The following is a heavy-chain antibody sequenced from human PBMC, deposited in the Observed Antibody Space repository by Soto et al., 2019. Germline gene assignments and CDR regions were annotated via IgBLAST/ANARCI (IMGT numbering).Heavy chain of an antibody. CDR3: ARKLTYYYDSSGYYFDY. V-gene: IGHV1-69*01. J-gene: IGHJ4*02. D-gene: IGHD3-22*01. Sequence: QVQLVQSGAEVKKPGSSVKVSCKASGGTFSSYAISWVRQAPGQGLEWMGGIIPIFGTANYAQKFQGRVTITADESTSTAYIELSSLSSEDTAVYYCARKLTYYYDSSGYYFDYWGQGTLVTVSS. CDR2: IIPIFGTA. CDR1: GGTFSSYA.